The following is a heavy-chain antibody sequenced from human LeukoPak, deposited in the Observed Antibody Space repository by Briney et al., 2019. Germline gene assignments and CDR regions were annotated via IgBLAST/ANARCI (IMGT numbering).Heavy chain of an antibody. CDR3: AIHTWDY. CDR2: IYRDGKT. J-gene: IGHJ4*02. CDR1: GFTVSRNY. V-gene: IGHV3-66*04. Sequence: PGGSLRLSCVVSGFTVSRNYMSWVRQAPGKGLEWVSVIYRDGKTYYADSVRGRFTISRDTSKNTLYLQMNTLRAEDTAVYYCAIHTWDYWGQGTLVTVSS.